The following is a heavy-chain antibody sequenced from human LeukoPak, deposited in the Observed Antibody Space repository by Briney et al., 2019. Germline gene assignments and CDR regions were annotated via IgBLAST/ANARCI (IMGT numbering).Heavy chain of an antibody. J-gene: IGHJ4*02. CDR3: ARGVAFYDSSGSYDY. D-gene: IGHD3-22*01. CDR2: INHSGST. V-gene: IGHV4-34*01. CDR1: GGSFSGYY. Sequence: SETLSLTCAVFGGSFSGYYWSWIRQPPGKGLEWIGEINHSGSTNYDPSLKSRVTISVDTSKNQFSLKLSSVTAADTAVYYCARGVAFYDSSGSYDYWGQGTLVTVSS.